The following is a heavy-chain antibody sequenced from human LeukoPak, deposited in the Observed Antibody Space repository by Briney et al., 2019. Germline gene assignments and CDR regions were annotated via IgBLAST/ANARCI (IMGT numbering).Heavy chain of an antibody. CDR2: IYYSGST. CDR1: GGSVSSGSYH. J-gene: IGHJ3*01. Sequence: SETLSLTCTVSGGSVSSGSYHWSWIRQPPGKGLEWIGYIYYSGSTNYNPSLKSRVTISGDTSKNQFSLKLSSVTAADTAVYYCARVPGGGTAANWGQGTMVTVSS. V-gene: IGHV4-61*01. D-gene: IGHD1-7*01. CDR3: ARVPGGGTAAN.